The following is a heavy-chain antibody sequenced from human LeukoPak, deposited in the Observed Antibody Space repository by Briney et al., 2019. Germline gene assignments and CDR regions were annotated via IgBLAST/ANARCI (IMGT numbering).Heavy chain of an antibody. D-gene: IGHD3-22*01. V-gene: IGHV1-46*01. J-gene: IGHJ3*02. CDR2: INPSGGST. CDR3: ARDPGSYYDSSAQMSGGAFDI. CDR1: GYTFTSYY. Sequence: ASVKVSCKASGYTFTSYYMHWVRQAPGQGLEWMGIINPSGGSTSYAQKFQGRVTMTRDTSTSTVYMELSSLRSEDTAVYYCARDPGSYYDSSAQMSGGAFDIWGQGTMVTVSS.